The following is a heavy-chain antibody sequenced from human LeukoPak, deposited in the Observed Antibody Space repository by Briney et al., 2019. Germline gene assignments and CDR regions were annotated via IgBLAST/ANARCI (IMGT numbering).Heavy chain of an antibody. D-gene: IGHD6-13*01. CDR2: IIPIFGTA. CDR3: ARDGVVGIAAAGTPLRGNWFDP. J-gene: IGHJ5*02. V-gene: IGHV1-69*13. Sequence: SVKVSCKASGYTFTSYAISWVRQAPGQGLEWMGGIIPIFGTANYAQKFQGRVTITADESTSTAYMELSSLRSEDTAVYYCARDGVVGIAAAGTPLRGNWFDPWGQGTLVTVSS. CDR1: GYTFTSYA.